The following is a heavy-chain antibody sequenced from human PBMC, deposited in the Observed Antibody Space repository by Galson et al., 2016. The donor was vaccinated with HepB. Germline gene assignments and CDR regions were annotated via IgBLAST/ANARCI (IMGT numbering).Heavy chain of an antibody. CDR2: ISSGSRHI. D-gene: IGHD5-12*01. Sequence: SLRLSCAASGFTFRAYTMNWVRQAPGKGLQWVSSISSGSRHISNADSLKGRFSISRDDAKNSVFLQMNSLTVDETAKYFCARDRVDIVAAPSSIRNYYGMDVWGQGTTVTVSS. CDR3: ARDRVDIVAAPSSIRNYYGMDV. J-gene: IGHJ6*02. V-gene: IGHV3-21*04. CDR1: GFTFRAYT.